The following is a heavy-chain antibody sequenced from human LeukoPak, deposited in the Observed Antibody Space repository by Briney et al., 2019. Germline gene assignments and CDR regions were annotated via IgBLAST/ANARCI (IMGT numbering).Heavy chain of an antibody. CDR3: ARGRRDFDY. V-gene: IGHV3-66*01. Sequence: GGSLRLSCAASGSIPFNSYSMSWVRQAPGKGLEWVSILYSGGTTHYAESVKGRFTISRDISKNTVYLQMNSLSAEDTAVYYCARGRRDFDYWGQGTLVTVSS. CDR1: GSIPFNSYS. J-gene: IGHJ4*02. CDR2: LYSGGTT.